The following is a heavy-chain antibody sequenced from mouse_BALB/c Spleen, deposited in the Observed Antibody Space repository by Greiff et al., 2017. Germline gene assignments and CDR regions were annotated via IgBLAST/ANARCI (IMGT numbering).Heavy chain of an antibody. V-gene: IGHV2-2*02. CDR1: GFSLTSYG. J-gene: IGHJ2*01. Sequence: QVQLKQSGPGLVQPSQSLSITCTVSGFSLTSYGVHWVRQSAGKGLEWLGVIWSGGSTDYNAAFISRLSISKDNSKSQVFFKMNSLQANDTAIYYCASYDGYYFDYWGQGTTLTVSS. CDR2: IWSGGST. CDR3: ASYDGYYFDY. D-gene: IGHD2-3*01.